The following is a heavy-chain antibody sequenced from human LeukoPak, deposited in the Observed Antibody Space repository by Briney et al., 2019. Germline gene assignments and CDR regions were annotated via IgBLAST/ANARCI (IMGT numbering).Heavy chain of an antibody. CDR1: GTSVSTNRAA. V-gene: IGHV6-1*01. D-gene: IGHD5-18*01. Sequence: SQTLSLTFAISGTSVSTNRAAGNWTSKSPPKGLEWLGRTYYRSKWFNDYAVSVKSRITINPDTSKNQFSLQLNSVTPEDTAVYYCARDGGYNYVDYWGQGTLVTVSS. J-gene: IGHJ4*02. CDR2: TYYRSKWFN. CDR3: ARDGGYNYVDY.